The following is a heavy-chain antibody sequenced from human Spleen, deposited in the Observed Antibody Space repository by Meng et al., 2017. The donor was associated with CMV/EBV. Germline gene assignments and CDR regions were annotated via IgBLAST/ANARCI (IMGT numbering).Heavy chain of an antibody. CDR2: IWYDGSHK. V-gene: IGHV3-33*08. J-gene: IGHJ4*02. Sequence: GGSLRLSCAASGFTFSTYEMNWVRQAPGKGLEWVAVIWYDGSHKYYADSVKGRFTISRDNSKNTLYLQMSGLRAEDTAVYYCESHSSSWDFDSWGQGTLVTVSS. D-gene: IGHD6-13*01. CDR3: ESHSSSWDFDS. CDR1: GFTFSTYE.